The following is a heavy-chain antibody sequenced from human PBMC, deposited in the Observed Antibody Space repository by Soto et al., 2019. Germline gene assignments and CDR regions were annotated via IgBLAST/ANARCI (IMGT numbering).Heavy chain of an antibody. Sequence: ASVKVSCKASGYTFTNYDINWVRQAPGQGLEWMGWVSPNSGNTVYAQKFQDRVTMTRDTSISTAYMELSNLRFEDTAMYYCARGRFYSETNTWFAYWGQGTPVTVSS. CDR2: VSPNSGNT. CDR3: ARGRFYSETNTWFAY. V-gene: IGHV1-8*01. D-gene: IGHD2-21*01. CDR1: GYTFTNYD. J-gene: IGHJ5*01.